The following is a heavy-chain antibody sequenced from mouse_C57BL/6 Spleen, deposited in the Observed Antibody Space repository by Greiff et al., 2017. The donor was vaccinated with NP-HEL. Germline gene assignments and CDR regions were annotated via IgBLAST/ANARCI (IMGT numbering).Heavy chain of an antibody. CDR3: ARAGTVFDY. D-gene: IGHD4-1*01. Sequence: VQLQQSGAELVKPGASVKMSCKASGYTFTDYNMHWVKQSHGKSLEWIGYINPNNGGTSYNQKFKGKATLTVNKSSSTAYMELSSLTSEDSAVYYCARAGTVFDYWGQGTTLTVSS. J-gene: IGHJ2*01. V-gene: IGHV1-22*01. CDR1: GYTFTDYN. CDR2: INPNNGGT.